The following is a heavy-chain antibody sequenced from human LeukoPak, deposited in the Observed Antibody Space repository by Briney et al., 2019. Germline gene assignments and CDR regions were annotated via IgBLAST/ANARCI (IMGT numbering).Heavy chain of an antibody. D-gene: IGHD6-19*01. Sequence: PGGSLRLSCAASGFTYSNYWMSWVRQAPGKGLEWVANIKQDGSERYYVDSVKGRFTISRDSAKNSLYLHMDSLRAEDTAVYYCASSSTWLSYGLDVWGQGTTVTVSS. CDR2: IKQDGSER. CDR3: ASSSTWLSYGLDV. V-gene: IGHV3-7*01. CDR1: GFTYSNYW. J-gene: IGHJ6*02.